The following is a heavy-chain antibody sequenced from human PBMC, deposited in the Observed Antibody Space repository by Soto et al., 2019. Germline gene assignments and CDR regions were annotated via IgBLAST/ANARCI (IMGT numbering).Heavy chain of an antibody. Sequence: QVQLVESGGGVVQPGRSLRLSCAASGFTFSSYAMHWVRQAPGKGLEWVAVISYDGSNKYYPDSVKGRFTISRDNSKNTLYLQMNSLRAEDTAVYYCARALSYCGGDCYFYYYYGVDVWGQGTTVTVSS. CDR2: ISYDGSNK. CDR1: GFTFSSYA. J-gene: IGHJ6*02. V-gene: IGHV3-30-3*01. D-gene: IGHD2-21*02. CDR3: ARALSYCGGDCYFYYYYGVDV.